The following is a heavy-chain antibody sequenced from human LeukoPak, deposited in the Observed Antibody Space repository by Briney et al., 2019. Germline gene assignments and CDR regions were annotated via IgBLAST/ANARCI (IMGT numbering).Heavy chain of an antibody. V-gene: IGHV3-23*01. J-gene: IGHJ3*02. Sequence: PGGSLRLSCAASGFTFSSYAMSWVRQAPGKGLEWVSAISGSGGSTYYADSMKGRFTISRDNSKNTLYLQMNSLRVEDTAVYYCAKSWNYYDSSGDDALDIWGQGTMVTVSS. CDR2: ISGSGGST. CDR3: AKSWNYYDSSGDDALDI. CDR1: GFTFSSYA. D-gene: IGHD3-22*01.